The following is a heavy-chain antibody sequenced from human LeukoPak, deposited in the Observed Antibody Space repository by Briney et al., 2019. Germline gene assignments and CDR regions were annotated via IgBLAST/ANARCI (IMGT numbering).Heavy chain of an antibody. J-gene: IGHJ4*02. CDR2: INPNSGGT. CDR3: ARDLLFQTGVSFDY. D-gene: IGHD3-10*01. V-gene: IGHV1-2*06. CDR1: GYTFTSYH. Sequence: ASVKVSCKASGYTFTSYHMHWVRQAPGQGLEWMGRINPNSGGTNYAQKFQGRVTMTRDTSISTAYMELSRLRSDDTAVYYCARDLLFQTGVSFDYWGQGTLVTVSS.